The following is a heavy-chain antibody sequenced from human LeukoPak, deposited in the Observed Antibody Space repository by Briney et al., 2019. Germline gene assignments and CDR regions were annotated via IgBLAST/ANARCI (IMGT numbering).Heavy chain of an antibody. Sequence: PSETLSLTCNVSGGSLNSNSNYWGWIRQPPGKGLEWIGRIYYNGKTYYNMSLNSRVAISLDTSKNQFSLMLTSVTVADTAMYFCARDFGSSSWGWFDPWGPGILVTVSS. V-gene: IGHV4-39*07. CDR1: GGSLNSNSNY. D-gene: IGHD6-6*01. CDR2: IYYNGKT. CDR3: ARDFGSSSWGWFDP. J-gene: IGHJ5*02.